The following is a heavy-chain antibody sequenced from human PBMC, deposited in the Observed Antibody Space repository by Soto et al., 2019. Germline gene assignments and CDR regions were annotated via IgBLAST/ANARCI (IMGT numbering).Heavy chain of an antibody. CDR2: INPNNGNT. D-gene: IGHD6-13*01. Sequence: VSSVKVSCKASGYTFTRYGISWVRQAPGQGLEWMGWINPNNGNTNYAQKLQGRVTMTTDTSTSTAYMELRSLRSDDTAVYYCARLSSSWYPPYYYYGMDVWGQGTTVTVSS. CDR3: ARLSSSWYPPYYYYGMDV. J-gene: IGHJ6*02. V-gene: IGHV1-18*01. CDR1: GYTFTRYG.